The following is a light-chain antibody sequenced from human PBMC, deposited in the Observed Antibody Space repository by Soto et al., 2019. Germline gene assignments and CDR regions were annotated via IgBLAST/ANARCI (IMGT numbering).Light chain of an antibody. V-gene: IGLV2-14*01. Sequence: QSVLTQPASVSGSPGQSITISCTGTIDDVGAYNYVSWYQQRPGSAPQLLIYDVNNRPSGASNRFSGSKSGHAAYLTISGLQSDDEANYQCASYTSTYTLVFGTGTQVTVL. CDR1: IDDVGAYNY. J-gene: IGLJ1*01. CDR3: ASYTSTYTLV. CDR2: DVN.